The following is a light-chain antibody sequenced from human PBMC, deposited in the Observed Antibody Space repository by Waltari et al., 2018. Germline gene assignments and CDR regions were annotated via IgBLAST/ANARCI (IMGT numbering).Light chain of an antibody. V-gene: IGKV1-5*03. CDR3: QQYNSSPWT. Sequence: TCRASQNISVWLAWYQQIPGKAPKLLIYRASSLESGVPSRFSGGGSGTEFTLTISSLQPDDFAIYYCQQYNSSPWTFGQGTKVEI. J-gene: IGKJ1*01. CDR1: QNISVW. CDR2: RAS.